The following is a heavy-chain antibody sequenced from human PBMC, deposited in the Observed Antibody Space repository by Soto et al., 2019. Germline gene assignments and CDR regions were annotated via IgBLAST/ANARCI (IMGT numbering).Heavy chain of an antibody. V-gene: IGHV3-30*18. Sequence: QVQLVESGGGVVQPGRSLRLSCAASGFTFSSYGMHWVRQAPGKGLEWVAIISYDGSNTYYADSVKGRFTISRDNSKNTXYXXMNRLRAEDTSVYYCAKEGGLGGRYYISSAYHFDYWGQGTLVTVSS. CDR3: AKEGGLGGRYYISSAYHFDY. CDR1: GFTFSSYG. D-gene: IGHD1-26*01. J-gene: IGHJ4*02. CDR2: ISYDGSNT.